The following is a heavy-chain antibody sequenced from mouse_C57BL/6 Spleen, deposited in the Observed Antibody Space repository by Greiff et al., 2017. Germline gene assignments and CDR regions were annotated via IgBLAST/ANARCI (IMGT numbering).Heavy chain of an antibody. CDR1: GYSFTDYN. J-gene: IGHJ3*01. CDR2: INPNYGTT. Sequence: VQLKESGPELVKPGASVKISCKASGYSFTDYNMNWVKQSNGKSLEWIGVINPNYGTTSYNQKFKGKATLTVDQSSSTAYMQLNSLTSEDSAVYYCVDSSGYASFAYWGQGTLVTVSA. D-gene: IGHD3-2*02. V-gene: IGHV1-39*01. CDR3: VDSSGYASFAY.